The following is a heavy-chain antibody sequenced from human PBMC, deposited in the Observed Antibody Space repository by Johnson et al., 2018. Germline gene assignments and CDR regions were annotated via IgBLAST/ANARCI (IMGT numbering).Heavy chain of an antibody. CDR2: IASKGDGGTT. J-gene: IGHJ4*02. D-gene: IGHD6-6*01. V-gene: IGHV3-15*07. Sequence: VQLVQSGGDLVKPGGSLRLSCAASGFNFVNAWMTWVRQAPGKGLEWVGRIASKGDGGTTDYAAPVEGRFTILRDDSKNTLYLQMNSLETEDTAMYFCTTTTEDSLASRAWGQGTLVTVSS. CDR1: GFNFVNAW. CDR3: TTTTEDSLASRA.